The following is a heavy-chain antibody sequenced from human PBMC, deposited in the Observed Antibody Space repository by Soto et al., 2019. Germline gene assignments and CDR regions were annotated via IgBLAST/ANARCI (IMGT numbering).Heavy chain of an antibody. J-gene: IGHJ4*02. CDR1: GFTVNNNY. CDR3: ARGLGTTGYYYGLDF. D-gene: IGHD3-22*01. Sequence: EVQLVESGGGLVQPGGSLRLSCAASGFTVNNNYMSWVRQDPGKGLEWVSIIYSGGRTYYADSVKGRFSTPRDISKNMLFLQMDSLRAEDAAVYYCARGLGTTGYYYGLDFWGQGTLVTVSS. V-gene: IGHV3-66*01. CDR2: IYSGGRT.